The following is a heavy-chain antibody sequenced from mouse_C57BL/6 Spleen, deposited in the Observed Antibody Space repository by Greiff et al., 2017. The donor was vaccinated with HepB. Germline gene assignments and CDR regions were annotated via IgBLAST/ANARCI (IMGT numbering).Heavy chain of an antibody. Sequence: VQLVESGPELVKPGASVKISCKASGYAFSSSWMNWVKQRPGKGLEWIGRIYPGDGDTNYNGKFKGKATLTADKSSSTAYMQLSSLTSEDSAVYFCARDTTPYAMDYWGQGTSVTVSS. CDR1: GYAFSSSW. J-gene: IGHJ4*01. CDR2: IYPGDGDT. CDR3: ARDTTPYAMDY. D-gene: IGHD1-1*01. V-gene: IGHV1-82*01.